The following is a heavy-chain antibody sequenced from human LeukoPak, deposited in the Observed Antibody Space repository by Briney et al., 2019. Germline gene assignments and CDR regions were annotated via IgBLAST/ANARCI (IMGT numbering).Heavy chain of an antibody. J-gene: IGHJ4*02. CDR3: ARDAVSGRYFDY. Sequence: GGSLRLSCAASGFTFSSYAMHWVRQAPGKGLEYVSAISSNGGSTYYANSVKGRFTISRDNSKNTLYLQMGSLRAEDMAVYHCARDAVSGRYFDYWGQGTLVTVSS. CDR2: ISSNGGST. CDR1: GFTFSSYA. D-gene: IGHD2-8*01. V-gene: IGHV3-64*01.